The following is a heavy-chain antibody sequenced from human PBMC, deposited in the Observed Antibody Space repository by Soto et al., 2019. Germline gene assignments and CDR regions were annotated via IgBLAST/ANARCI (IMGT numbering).Heavy chain of an antibody. D-gene: IGHD3-9*01. CDR3: ARARYYDILTGYYPLLDY. J-gene: IGHJ4*02. CDR1: GYTFTSYG. V-gene: IGHV1-18*01. Sequence: QVQLVQSGAEVKKPGASVKVSCKASGYTFTSYGISWVRQAPGQGLEWMGWISAYNGNTNYAQKLQGRVTMTTDTSTSTDYMELRSLRSDDTAVYYCARARYYDILTGYYPLLDYWGQGTLVTVSS. CDR2: ISAYNGNT.